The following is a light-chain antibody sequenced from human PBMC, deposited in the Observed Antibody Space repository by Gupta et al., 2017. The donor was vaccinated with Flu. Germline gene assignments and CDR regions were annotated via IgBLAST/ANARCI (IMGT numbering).Light chain of an antibody. CDR3: QSYDGNSRWV. Sequence: VTISSNRSSGKIGDTEVQCYQHRPGTSPTIVLSEHDKRPAGVPDRFSGSTDTSSTSASPTISDLTSEDEADYYCQSYDGNSRWVFGGGTKVTVL. CDR2: EHD. V-gene: IGLV6-57*01. J-gene: IGLJ3*02. CDR1: SGKIGDTE.